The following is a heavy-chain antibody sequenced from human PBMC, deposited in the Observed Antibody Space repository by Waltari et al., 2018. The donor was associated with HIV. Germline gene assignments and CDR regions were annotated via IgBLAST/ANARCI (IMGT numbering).Heavy chain of an antibody. J-gene: IGHJ5*02. CDR3: AVSRPGAPVGDQ. D-gene: IGHD3-16*01. CDR1: GYTFTDYD. Sequence: QVQLVQSGAEVKKPGASVKVSCKAAGYTFTDYDINWVRQSTGKGLEWMGWMSPKSGKIGYGHRFQGRVAMTRNTSINSAYMELSGLQAQDSAVYFCAVSRPGAPVGDQWGQGTLVTVSS. V-gene: IGHV1-8*01. CDR2: MSPKSGKI.